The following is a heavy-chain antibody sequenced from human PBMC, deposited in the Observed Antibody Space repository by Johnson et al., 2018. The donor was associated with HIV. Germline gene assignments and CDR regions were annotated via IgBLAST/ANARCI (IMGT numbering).Heavy chain of an antibody. CDR3: AETPGIAAAGTGYAFDI. CDR1: GFTFSSYW. J-gene: IGHJ3*02. CDR2: IKHDGSEK. D-gene: IGHD6-13*01. Sequence: VQLVESGGGLVQPGGSLRLSCAASGFTFSSYWMSWVRQAPGKGLEWVANIKHDGSEKYYVDSVKGRFTISRDNAKNSLYLQMDSLRAEDTAVYYCAETPGIAAAGTGYAFDIWGQGTMVTVSS. V-gene: IGHV3-7*02.